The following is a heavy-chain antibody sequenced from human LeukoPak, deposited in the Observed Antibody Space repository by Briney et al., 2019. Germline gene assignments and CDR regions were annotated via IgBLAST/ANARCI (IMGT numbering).Heavy chain of an antibody. D-gene: IGHD6-19*01. CDR1: GGSISSSNW. Sequence: SETLSLTCAVSGGSISSSNWWRWVRRPPGKGLEWIGEMYDSGSNNYNPSLKSRITISVDKSKNQFSLNLSSMTAADTAVYYCAVSTGWYKIDYWGQGTLVTVSS. V-gene: IGHV4-4*02. J-gene: IGHJ4*02. CDR2: MYDSGSN. CDR3: AVSTGWYKIDY.